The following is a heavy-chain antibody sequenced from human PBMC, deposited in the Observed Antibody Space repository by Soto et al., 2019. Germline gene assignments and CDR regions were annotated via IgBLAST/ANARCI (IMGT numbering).Heavy chain of an antibody. D-gene: IGHD6-13*01. V-gene: IGHV4-39*01. CDR3: ARHCPLYSRPQSWFDP. J-gene: IGHJ5*02. CDR1: GGAISSSSYY. CDR2: FYYSGST. Sequence: SETLSLTCTVSGGAISSSSYYWGWIRQPPGKGLEWIGSFYYSGSTYYNPSLKSRVSISVDTSKNQFSLKLSSVIAADTAVYYCARHCPLYSRPQSWFDPWGQGTLVTVS.